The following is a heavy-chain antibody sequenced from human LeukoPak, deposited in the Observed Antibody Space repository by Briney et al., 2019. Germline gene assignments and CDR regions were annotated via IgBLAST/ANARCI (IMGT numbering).Heavy chain of an antibody. J-gene: IGHJ6*04. V-gene: IGHV3-21*01. Sequence: PGQSMTLSSPASAFTFSSNSMNWVRQPQGKVLEWVSSISSSSSYIYYADSVKGRFTISRDNAKNSLYLQMNSLRAEDTAVYYCARRHGMDVWGKGTTVTVSS. CDR2: ISSSSSYI. CDR3: ARRHGMDV. CDR1: AFTFSSNS.